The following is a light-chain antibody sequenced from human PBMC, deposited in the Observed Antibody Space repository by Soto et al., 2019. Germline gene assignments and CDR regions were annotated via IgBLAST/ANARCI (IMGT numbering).Light chain of an antibody. CDR1: TSDVGGYNY. CDR3: TSYTSSGTHV. V-gene: IGLV2-14*01. J-gene: IGLJ1*01. Sequence: QSVLTQPASVSGSPGQSITISCTGTTSDVGGYNYVSWHQQHPGKAPKLMIYDVINRPSWVSNRFSGSKSDNTASLTISGLQAEDEADYYCTSYTSSGTHVFGSGTKLTVL. CDR2: DVI.